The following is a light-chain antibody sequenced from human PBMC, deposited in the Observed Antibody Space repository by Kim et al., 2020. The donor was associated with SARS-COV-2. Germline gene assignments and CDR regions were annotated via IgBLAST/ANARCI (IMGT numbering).Light chain of an antibody. CDR1: QSVSSN. J-gene: IGKJ4*01. V-gene: IGKV3-15*01. Sequence: EIVMTQSPATLSVSPGERATLSCRASQSVSSNLAWYQQKPGQAPRLLIYDASTRATGIPARFSGSGSGTEFTFTISSLQSEDFAVYYCQQYNNWPPGLTFGGGTKVDIK. CDR2: DAS. CDR3: QQYNNWPPGLT.